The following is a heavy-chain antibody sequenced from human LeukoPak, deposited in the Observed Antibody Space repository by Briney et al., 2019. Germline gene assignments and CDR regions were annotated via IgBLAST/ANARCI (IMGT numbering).Heavy chain of an antibody. V-gene: IGHV3-72*01. D-gene: IGHD6-13*01. CDR1: GFSFSDHY. CDR3: ARVYSSSWSYWFFDL. Sequence: GGSLRLSCEASGFSFSDHYMERVRQAPGKGLEWVARSRSKVNSYITDYAASVKGRFIISRDESKNSLFLQMISLKTEDTAMYFCARVYSSSWSYWFFDLWGRGTLVIVSP. CDR2: SRSKVNSYIT. J-gene: IGHJ2*01.